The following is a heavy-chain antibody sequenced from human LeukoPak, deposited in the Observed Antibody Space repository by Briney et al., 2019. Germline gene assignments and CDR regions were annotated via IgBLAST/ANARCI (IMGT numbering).Heavy chain of an antibody. Sequence: ETLSLTCTVSGGSIRSSYYYWGWIRQPPGKGLEWVSAISGSGGSTYYADSVKGRFTISRDNSKNTLYLQMNSLRAEDTAVYYCAKDRIVGATYPRYFDYWGQGTLVTVSS. CDR1: GGSIRSSYYY. D-gene: IGHD1-26*01. CDR3: AKDRIVGATYPRYFDY. CDR2: ISGSGGST. J-gene: IGHJ4*02. V-gene: IGHV3-23*01.